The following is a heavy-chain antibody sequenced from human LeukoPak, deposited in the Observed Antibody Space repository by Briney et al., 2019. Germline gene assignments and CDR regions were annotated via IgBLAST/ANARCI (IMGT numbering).Heavy chain of an antibody. CDR1: GYTFTSYG. Sequence: GASVKVSCKASGYTFTSYGISWVRQAPGQGLELMGCISAYNGNTNYAQKLQGRVTMTTDTSTSTAYMELRSLRSDDTAVYYCARAARLYYYDSSGFDYWGQGTLVTVSS. D-gene: IGHD3-22*01. J-gene: IGHJ4*02. V-gene: IGHV1-18*01. CDR2: ISAYNGNT. CDR3: ARAARLYYYDSSGFDY.